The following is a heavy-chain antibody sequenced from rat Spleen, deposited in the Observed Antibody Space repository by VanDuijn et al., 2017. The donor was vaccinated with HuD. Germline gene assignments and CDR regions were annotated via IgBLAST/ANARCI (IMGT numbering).Heavy chain of an antibody. CDR1: GFTFSDYN. CDR2: IVYDGSRI. J-gene: IGHJ2*01. CDR3: ARSPPGSYYSYYFDY. D-gene: IGHD1-12*02. Sequence: EVQLVESGGGLVQPGRSLKLSCAASGFTFSDYNMAWVRQAPKKGLEWVATIVYDGSRIYYRDFVQGRFTISRDNAKSTLYLQMDSLRSEDTATYYCARSPPGSYYSYYFDYWGQGVMVTVSS. V-gene: IGHV5S10*01.